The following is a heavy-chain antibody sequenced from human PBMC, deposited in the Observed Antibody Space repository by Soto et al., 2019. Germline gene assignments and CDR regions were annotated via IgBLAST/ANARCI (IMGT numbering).Heavy chain of an antibody. CDR2: IDPSDSYT. CDR1: GYSFTSYL. J-gene: IGHJ5*02. D-gene: IGHD6-13*01. Sequence: PGESLKISFKGSGYSFTSYLISWVRQMPGKGLEWMGRIDPSDSYTNYSPSFQGHVTISADKSISTAYLQWSSLKASDTAMYYCARVSYRSSWYDKWFDPWGQGTLVTVSS. CDR3: ARVSYRSSWYDKWFDP. V-gene: IGHV5-10-1*01.